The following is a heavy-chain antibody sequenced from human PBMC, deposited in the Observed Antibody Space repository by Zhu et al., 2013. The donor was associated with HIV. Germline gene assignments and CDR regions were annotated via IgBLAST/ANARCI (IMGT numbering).Heavy chain of an antibody. Sequence: QVQLVQSGAEVKKPGASVKVSCKASGYTFTSYGISWVRQAPGQGLEWMGWINPNSGGTNYAQKFQGRVTMIRDTSISTAYMELSGLISDDTAVYYCARGISRWADYWGQGTLVTVSS. D-gene: IGHD1-26*01. CDR2: INPNSGGT. V-gene: IGHV1-2*02. CDR3: ARGISRWADY. CDR1: GYTFTSYG. J-gene: IGHJ4*02.